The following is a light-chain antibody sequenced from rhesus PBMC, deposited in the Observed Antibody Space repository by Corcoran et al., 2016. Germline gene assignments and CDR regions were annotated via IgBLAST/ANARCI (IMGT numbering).Light chain of an antibody. CDR2: AAT. Sequence: DIQMTQSPSSLSASIGDTVTITCRASQAISSSLHWFQQNPGKAPKVLIYAATRLGIGVPSRFSGSGSGTDCTLTIRSRQPEDFAVYYCLQHNSYPLTFGGGTKVELK. CDR3: LQHNSYPLT. CDR1: QAISSS. V-gene: IGKV1-28*03. J-gene: IGKJ4*01.